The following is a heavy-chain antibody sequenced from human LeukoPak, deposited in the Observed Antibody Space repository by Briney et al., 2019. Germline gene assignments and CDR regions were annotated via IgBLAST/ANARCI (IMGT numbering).Heavy chain of an antibody. J-gene: IGHJ5*02. CDR3: ARVESSGGSVGGLDP. D-gene: IGHD2-15*01. V-gene: IGHV4-34*01. Sequence: SETLFLTYAADCGFFSGYYWGWIRQPPGKGLEWVGRINRNGGTNYSPSFKGQVTISVDTSKNQFSLKLSTVTAADTAVYYCARVESSGGSVGGLDPWGGGTLVTVSS. CDR1: CGFFSGYY. CDR2: INRNGGT.